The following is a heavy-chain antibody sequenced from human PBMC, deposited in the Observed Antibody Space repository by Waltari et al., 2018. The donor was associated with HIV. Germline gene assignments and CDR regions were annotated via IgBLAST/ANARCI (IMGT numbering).Heavy chain of an antibody. J-gene: IGHJ6*02. D-gene: IGHD3-22*01. Sequence: QVQLQESGPGLVKPSETLSLTCTVSGGSISSYYWSWIRQPPGKGRVWIGYIYYSGSTNSNPSLRSRVTISVDTSKNQFSRKLSSVTAADTAVYYCARDPGPVWLLNYYYYGMDVWGQGTTVTVSS. CDR2: IYYSGST. CDR3: ARDPGPVWLLNYYYYGMDV. CDR1: GGSISSYY. V-gene: IGHV4-59*01.